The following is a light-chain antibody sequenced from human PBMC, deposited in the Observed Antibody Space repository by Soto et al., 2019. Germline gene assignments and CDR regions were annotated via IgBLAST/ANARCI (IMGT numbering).Light chain of an antibody. Sequence: IVLTQSPGTLSLSPGERATLSCRASQSITSNYLAWYQQKPGQAPRLLVFAASGRPAGVPDRFSGSGSGTDFTLTISRLEPEDFALYYCQQYGSSPYTFAQGTKVDIK. CDR1: QSITSNY. J-gene: IGKJ2*01. CDR3: QQYGSSPYT. V-gene: IGKV3-20*01. CDR2: AAS.